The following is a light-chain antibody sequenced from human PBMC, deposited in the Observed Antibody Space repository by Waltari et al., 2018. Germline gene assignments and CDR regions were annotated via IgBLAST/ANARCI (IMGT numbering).Light chain of an antibody. CDR3: QVWDSYSAHVI. V-gene: IGLV3-21*04. CDR2: YDS. Sequence: SYVLTQPPSLSVAPGKTASITCGGHNIGSKSVHWYQQKPGQAPLLVIYYDSDRPSGIPERFSGSNSGTTATLTISRVEAGDEADYYCQVWDSYSAHVIFGGGTKVTVL. J-gene: IGLJ2*01. CDR1: NIGSKS.